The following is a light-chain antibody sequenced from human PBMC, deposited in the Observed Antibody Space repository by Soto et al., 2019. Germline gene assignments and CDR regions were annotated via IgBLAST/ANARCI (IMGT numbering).Light chain of an antibody. CDR1: QSVSSN. CDR2: GAS. Sequence: EIVLTQSPATLSVSPGERATLSCRASQSVSSNLAWYQQKPGQAPRLLIYGASTRATGFPARFSGSGSGTEFTLTISSLQSEDFVVYYCQQYNDWPLYTFGQGTKLEIK. J-gene: IGKJ2*01. CDR3: QQYNDWPLYT. V-gene: IGKV3-15*01.